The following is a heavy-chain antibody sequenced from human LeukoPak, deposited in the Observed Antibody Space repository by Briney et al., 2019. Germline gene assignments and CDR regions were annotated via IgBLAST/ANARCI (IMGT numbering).Heavy chain of an antibody. CDR3: ARAGQHYGDYVEFWFDP. D-gene: IGHD4-17*01. Sequence: GGSLRLSCAASGFTFSTYWMHWVRQAPGEGLVWVSRINSDGSSTSYADSVKGRFTISRDNAKNTLYLQMNSLRAEDMAVYYCARAGQHYGDYVEFWFDPWGQGTLVTVSS. CDR2: INSDGSST. J-gene: IGHJ5*02. V-gene: IGHV3-74*01. CDR1: GFTFSTYW.